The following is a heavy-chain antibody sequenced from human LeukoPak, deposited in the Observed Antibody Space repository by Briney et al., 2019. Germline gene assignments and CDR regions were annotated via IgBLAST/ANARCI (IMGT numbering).Heavy chain of an antibody. V-gene: IGHV1-46*01. CDR2: INPSGGST. Sequence: ASVKVSCKASGYTFTSYYMHWVRQAPGQGLEWMGIINPSGGSTSYAQKFQGRVTMTTDTSTSTAYMELRSLRSDDTAVYYCARAGVDTAMVYPVWGQGTLVTVSS. CDR1: GYTFTSYY. CDR3: ARAGVDTAMVYPV. D-gene: IGHD5-18*01. J-gene: IGHJ4*02.